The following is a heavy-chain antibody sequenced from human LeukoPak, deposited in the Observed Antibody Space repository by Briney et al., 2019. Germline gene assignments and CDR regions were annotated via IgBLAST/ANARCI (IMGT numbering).Heavy chain of an antibody. Sequence: ASVKVSCKASGYTFTCYYMHWVRQAPGQGLEWMGWINPNSGGTNYAQKFQGRVTMTRDTSISTAYMELSRLRSDDTAVYYCARSANYYDSSGYYYYYMDVWGKGTTVTISS. J-gene: IGHJ6*03. CDR2: INPNSGGT. CDR3: ARSANYYDSSGYYYYYMDV. CDR1: GYTFTCYY. D-gene: IGHD3-22*01. V-gene: IGHV1-2*02.